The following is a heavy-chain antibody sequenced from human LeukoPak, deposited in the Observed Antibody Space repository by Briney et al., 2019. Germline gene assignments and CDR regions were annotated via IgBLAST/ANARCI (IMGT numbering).Heavy chain of an antibody. CDR2: LYYSGNS. CDR3: ARGLWQWRDGGRVSWFDP. V-gene: IGHV4-39*01. CDR1: GGSLSRSSSY. J-gene: IGHJ5*02. D-gene: IGHD6-19*01. Sequence: SETLSLTCTVSGGSLSRSSSYWGWLRQPPGTGLEWLGSLYYSGNSYYNPSLKSRVTVSVDTSKNQFSLKMRSVTAADTAVYYCARGLWQWRDGGRVSWFDPWGQGTLVTVSS.